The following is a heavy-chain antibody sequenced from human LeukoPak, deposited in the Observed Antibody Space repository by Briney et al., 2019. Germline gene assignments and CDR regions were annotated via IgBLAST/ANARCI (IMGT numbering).Heavy chain of an antibody. CDR3: ARVRWQLDYYYGMDV. D-gene: IGHD6-13*01. CDR1: GGSISSYY. CDR2: IYYSGST. V-gene: IGHV4-59*12. Sequence: SETLSLTCTVSGGSISSYYWSWLRQPPGKGLEGVGYIYYSGSTNYNPSLKSRVTISVDTSKNQFSLKLSSVTAADTAVYYCARVRWQLDYYYGMDVWGQGTTVTVSS. J-gene: IGHJ6*02.